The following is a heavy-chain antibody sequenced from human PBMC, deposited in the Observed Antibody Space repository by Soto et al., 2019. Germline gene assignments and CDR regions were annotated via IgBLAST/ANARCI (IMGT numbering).Heavy chain of an antibody. V-gene: IGHV5-10-1*01. Sequence: GESLKISCKGSGFTFTTSWITWVRQRPGKDLEWMGTVDPSDSYASYSPSFQAHVTIPADKSISTVYLHWSSLKASDTAIYYCSIGSSIAAPPDYWGQGTLVTVSS. CDR2: VDPSDSYA. CDR1: GFTFTTSW. CDR3: SIGSSIAAPPDY. J-gene: IGHJ4*02. D-gene: IGHD6-6*01.